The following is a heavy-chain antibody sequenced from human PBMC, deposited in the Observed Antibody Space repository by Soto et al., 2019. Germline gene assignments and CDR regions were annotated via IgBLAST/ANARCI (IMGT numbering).Heavy chain of an antibody. J-gene: IGHJ6*02. CDR2: ISSSSSTI. V-gene: IGHV3-48*02. Sequence: GESLKISCVASVFIFRGYGMHWVRQAPGKGLEWVSYISSSSSTIYYADSVKGRFTISRDNAKNSLYLQMNSLRDEDTAVYYCARDHDSSGWYYYYYGMDVWGQGTTVTVSS. D-gene: IGHD6-19*01. CDR3: ARDHDSSGWYYYYYGMDV. CDR1: VFIFRGYG.